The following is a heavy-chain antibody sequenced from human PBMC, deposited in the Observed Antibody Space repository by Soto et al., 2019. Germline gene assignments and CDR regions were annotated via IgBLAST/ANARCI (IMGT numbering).Heavy chain of an antibody. J-gene: IGHJ4*02. CDR3: ARDLGYALPDY. CDR1: GGTFSRDA. CDR2: INAGNGNT. V-gene: IGHV1-3*01. D-gene: IGHD2-15*01. Sequence: ASVKVSCKASGGTFSRDAISWVRQAPGQRLEWMGWINAGNGNTKYSQKFQGRVTITRDTSASTAYMELSSLRSEDTAVYYCARDLGYALPDYWGQGTLVTVSS.